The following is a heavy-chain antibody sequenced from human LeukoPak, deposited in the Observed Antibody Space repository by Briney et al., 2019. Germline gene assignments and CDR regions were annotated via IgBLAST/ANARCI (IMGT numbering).Heavy chain of an antibody. CDR1: GGSFSGYY. CDR2: IYYSDST. CDR3: AKSGGYGLIDY. Sequence: SETLSLTCAVYGGSFSGYYWGWIRQPPGKGLEWIGSIYYSDSTYYNSSLKSRVTISVDTSKNQVSLKLNSVTAADSAMYYCAKSGGYGLIDYWGQGTLVTVSS. J-gene: IGHJ4*01. D-gene: IGHD1-26*01. V-gene: IGHV4-34*01.